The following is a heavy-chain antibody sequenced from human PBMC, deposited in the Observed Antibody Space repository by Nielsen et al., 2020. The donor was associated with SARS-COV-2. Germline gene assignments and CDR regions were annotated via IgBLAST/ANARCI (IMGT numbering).Heavy chain of an antibody. CDR2: TRNKANSYTT. CDR3: ARGEGGSYVVVY. V-gene: IGHV3-72*01. CDR1: GFTFSDHY. D-gene: IGHD1-26*01. Sequence: GGSLRLSCAASGFTFSDHYMDWVRQAPGKGLEWVGRTRNKANSYTTEYAASVKGRFTISRDDSKNSLYLQMNSLKTEDTAVYYCARGEGGSYVVVYWGQGTLVTVSP. J-gene: IGHJ4*02.